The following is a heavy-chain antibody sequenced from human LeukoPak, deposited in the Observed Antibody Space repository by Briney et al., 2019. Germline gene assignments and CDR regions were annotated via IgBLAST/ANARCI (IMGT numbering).Heavy chain of an antibody. CDR2: IYYSGST. Sequence: SETLSLTCTVSGYSISSGYYWSWIRQPPGKGLEWIGYIYYSGSTYYNPSLKSRVTISVDTSKNQFSLKLSSVTAADTAVYYCARSIAARGPFDYWGQGTLVTVSS. CDR3: ARSIAARGPFDY. J-gene: IGHJ4*02. V-gene: IGHV4-38-2*02. CDR1: GYSISSGYY. D-gene: IGHD6-6*01.